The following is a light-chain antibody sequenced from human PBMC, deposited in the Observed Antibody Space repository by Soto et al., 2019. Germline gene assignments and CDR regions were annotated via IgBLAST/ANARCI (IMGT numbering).Light chain of an antibody. Sequence: MHSPASLPSSSVERATLVCRPSQSIRSTYLAWYQQKPGQAPRLLIFGVSNRDAGIPARFSGSGSGTEFTLTISSLQSEDFAIYYCQQSDGCPLTFGGGTKVDIK. J-gene: IGKJ4*01. CDR3: QQSDGCPLT. CDR1: QSIRSTY. V-gene: IGKV3-15*01. CDR2: GVS.